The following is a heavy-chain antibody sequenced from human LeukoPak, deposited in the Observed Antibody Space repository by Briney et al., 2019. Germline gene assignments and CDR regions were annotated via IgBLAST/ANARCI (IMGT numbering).Heavy chain of an antibody. D-gene: IGHD1-26*01. V-gene: IGHV1-2*02. CDR3: ASSRRSGSYSFHY. CDR2: ISPNAGGT. Sequence: GASVKVSCKSSGYTFTSYAMNWVRQAPGQGLEWMGWISPNAGGTNYAQKFQGRVTMTRDTSISTAYMEVSSLRFDDTAVYFCASSRRSGSYSFHYWGQGTLVTVSS. J-gene: IGHJ4*02. CDR1: GYTFTSYA.